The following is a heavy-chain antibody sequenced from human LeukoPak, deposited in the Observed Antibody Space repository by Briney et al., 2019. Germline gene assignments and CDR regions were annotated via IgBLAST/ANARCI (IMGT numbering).Heavy chain of an antibody. J-gene: IGHJ4*02. CDR2: INPNSGGT. V-gene: IGHV1-2*02. Sequence: ASVKVSCKASGYTFTGYYMHWVRQAPGQGLEWMGWINPNSGGTNCAQKFQGRVTMTRDTSISTAYMELSRLRSDDTAVYYCARDPIAAAGTIFGYWGQGTLVTVSS. D-gene: IGHD6-13*01. CDR3: ARDPIAAAGTIFGY. CDR1: GYTFTGYY.